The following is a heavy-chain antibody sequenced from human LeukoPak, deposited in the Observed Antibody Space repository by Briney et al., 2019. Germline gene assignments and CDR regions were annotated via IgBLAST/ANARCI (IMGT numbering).Heavy chain of an antibody. Sequence: AASVKVSCKASGYTFISYVIHWVRQAPGQRLEWMGWINAGNGNTKYSQKFQGRVTITRDTSATTAYMDLRSLRSEDTAVYFCVRHERDFDYWGQGTLVTVSS. CDR1: GYTFISYV. CDR3: VRHERDFDY. D-gene: IGHD1-1*01. V-gene: IGHV1-3*01. J-gene: IGHJ4*02. CDR2: INAGNGNT.